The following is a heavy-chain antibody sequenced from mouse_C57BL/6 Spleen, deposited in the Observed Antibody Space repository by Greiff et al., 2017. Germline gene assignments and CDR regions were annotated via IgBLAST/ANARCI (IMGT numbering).Heavy chain of an antibody. D-gene: IGHD2-3*01. J-gene: IGHJ3*01. CDR3: AIYDGYYFFAY. CDR2: INPSTGGT. Sequence: VQLKQSGPELVKPGASVKISCKASGYSFTGYYMNWVKQSPEKSLEWIGEINPSTGGTTYNQKFKAKATLTVDKSSSTAYMQLKSLTSEDSAVYYCAIYDGYYFFAYWGQGTLVTVSA. V-gene: IGHV1-42*01. CDR1: GYSFTGYY.